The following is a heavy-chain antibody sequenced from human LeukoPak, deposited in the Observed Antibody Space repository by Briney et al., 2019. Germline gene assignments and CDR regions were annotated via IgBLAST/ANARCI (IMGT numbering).Heavy chain of an antibody. Sequence: GGSLRLSCAAYGFTFSRYWMYWVRQAPGKGLVWVSRIKTDGSRTNYADSVKGRFTISRDNAKNTLYLQMNSLRAEDTALYYCARDIGEQWPHDAFDIWGQGTMVTVSS. CDR2: IKTDGSRT. D-gene: IGHD6-19*01. V-gene: IGHV3-74*01. J-gene: IGHJ3*02. CDR1: GFTFSRYW. CDR3: ARDIGEQWPHDAFDI.